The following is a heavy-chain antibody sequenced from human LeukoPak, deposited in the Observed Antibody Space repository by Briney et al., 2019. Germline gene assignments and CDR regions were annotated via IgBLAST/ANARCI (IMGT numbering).Heavy chain of an antibody. V-gene: IGHV4-59*08. J-gene: IGHJ4*02. CDR1: GGSISSYY. Sequence: KTSETLSLTCTVSGGSISSYYWSWIRQPPGKGLEWIGYIYYSGTTNYNPSLKSRVTISVDTSKNQFSLKLSSVTAADTAVYYCARLPLRSHFDYWGQGTPVTVSS. CDR3: ARLPLRSHFDY. CDR2: IYYSGTT.